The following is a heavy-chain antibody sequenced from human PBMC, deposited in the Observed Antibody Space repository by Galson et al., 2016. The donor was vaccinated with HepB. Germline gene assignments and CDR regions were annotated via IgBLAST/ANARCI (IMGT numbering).Heavy chain of an antibody. V-gene: IGHV3-33*01. D-gene: IGHD3-10*01. Sequence: SLRLSCAASGFSFSRYGLHWVRQAPGKGLEWVAVIWFDGSCDHYGDSVKGRFTISKDNSKNRLYLQMNNLRVEDTGVYYCSTGSLTAASDFDYWGQGTQVTVSS. J-gene: IGHJ4*02. CDR1: GFSFSRYG. CDR3: STGSLTAASDFDY. CDR2: IWFDGSCD.